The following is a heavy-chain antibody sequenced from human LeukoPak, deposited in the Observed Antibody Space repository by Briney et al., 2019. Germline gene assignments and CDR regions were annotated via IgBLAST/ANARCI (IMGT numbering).Heavy chain of an antibody. Sequence: GASVKVSCKVSGYTLTELSMHWVRQAPGKGLEWMGGFDPEDGETIYAQKFQGRVTMTEDTSTDTAYMELSSLRSEDTAVYYCATGLGYCSGGSCYSGGTRRGYSSNWGQGTLVTVSS. V-gene: IGHV1-24*01. CDR2: FDPEDGET. J-gene: IGHJ4*02. CDR1: GYTLTELS. D-gene: IGHD2-15*01. CDR3: ATGLGYCSGGSCYSGGTRRGYSSN.